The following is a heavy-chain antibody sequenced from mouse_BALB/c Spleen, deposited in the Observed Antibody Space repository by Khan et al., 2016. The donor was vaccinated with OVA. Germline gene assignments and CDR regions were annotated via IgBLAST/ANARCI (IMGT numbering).Heavy chain of an antibody. Sequence: VQLKESGPELVKPGASVKMSCKASGYTFTSYVMHWVKQKPRQGLEWIGYISPNSDGSKYNEKFRGKATLTSDKSSSTAYMELSSMNFEDSAVYCWFGSLFYYGSAYEGFAYWGQGTLVTVSA. CDR2: ISPNSDGS. J-gene: IGHJ3*01. V-gene: IGHV1S136*01. CDR1: GYTFTSYV. CDR3: FGSLFYYGSAYEGFAY. D-gene: IGHD1-1*01.